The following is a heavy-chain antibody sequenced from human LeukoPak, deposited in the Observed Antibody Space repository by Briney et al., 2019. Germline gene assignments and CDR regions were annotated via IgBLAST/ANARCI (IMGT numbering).Heavy chain of an antibody. Sequence: GGSLRLSCAASEFTFSSYWMSWVRQAPGKGLEWVANIKQDGSEKYYVDSVKGRFTISRDNAKNSLYLQMNSLRAEDTAVYYCARVYDFWSGYYQDYYYYMDVWGKGTTVTVSS. CDR1: EFTFSSYW. CDR2: IKQDGSEK. D-gene: IGHD3-3*01. CDR3: ARVYDFWSGYYQDYYYYMDV. V-gene: IGHV3-7*01. J-gene: IGHJ6*03.